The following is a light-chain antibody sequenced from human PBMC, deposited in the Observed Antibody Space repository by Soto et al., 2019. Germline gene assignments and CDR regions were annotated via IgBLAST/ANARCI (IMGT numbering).Light chain of an antibody. CDR3: GSYTGNSARL. Sequence: QSALTQPASVSGSPGQSITISCTGIHSDLPNYNSVSWYQQHPGKDPKLILFEAINRPSGISNRFSGSKSDTTASLPISGLQTDDEGDYDCGSYTGNSARLFGGGTKLTVL. V-gene: IGLV2-14*01. J-gene: IGLJ2*01. CDR2: EAI. CDR1: HSDLPNYNS.